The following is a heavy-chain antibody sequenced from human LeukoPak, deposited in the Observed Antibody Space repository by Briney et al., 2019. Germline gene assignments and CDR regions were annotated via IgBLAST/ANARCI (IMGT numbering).Heavy chain of an antibody. V-gene: IGHV3-21*06. CDR1: GFTFSNYT. Sequence: GGSLRLSCAASGFTFSNYTMNWVRQAPGKGLEWVSSISSSSSYIYYADSVKGRFTISRDNAKNSLYLQMNSLRAEDTAVYYCARDTYDILTGYYKWAFWGQGTMVTVSS. J-gene: IGHJ3*01. D-gene: IGHD3-9*01. CDR3: ARDTYDILTGYYKWAF. CDR2: ISSSSSYI.